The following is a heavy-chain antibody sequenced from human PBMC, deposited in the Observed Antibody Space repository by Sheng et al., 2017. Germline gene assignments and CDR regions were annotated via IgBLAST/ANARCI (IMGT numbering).Heavy chain of an antibody. Sequence: QVQLVQSGAEVKKPGSSVKVSCKASGGTFSSYAISWVRQAPGQGLEWMGGIIPIFGTANYAQKFQGRVTITTDESTSTAYMELSSLRSEDTAVYYCARAAAYGDYHTHWYFDLWGRGTLVTVSS. CDR3: ARAAAYGDYHTHWYFDL. D-gene: IGHD4-17*01. CDR1: GGTFSSYA. V-gene: IGHV1-69*05. J-gene: IGHJ2*01. CDR2: IIPIFGTA.